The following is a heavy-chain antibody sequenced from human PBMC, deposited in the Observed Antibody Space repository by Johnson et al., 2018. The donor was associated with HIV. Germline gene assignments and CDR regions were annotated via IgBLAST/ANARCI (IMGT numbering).Heavy chain of an antibody. D-gene: IGHD4-17*01. V-gene: IGHV3-20*04. CDR2: INWNGGST. CDR3: ARDSTPWGGDYVDYIFDI. Sequence: VQLVESGGGVVRPGGSLRLSCAASGFTFDDYGMSWVRQAPGKGLEWVSGINWNGGSTGYADSVKGRFTISRDNGKNSLYLQMKSLRAEATAVYWCARDSTPWGGDYVDYIFDIWGRGTMVTVSS. J-gene: IGHJ3*02. CDR1: GFTFDDYG.